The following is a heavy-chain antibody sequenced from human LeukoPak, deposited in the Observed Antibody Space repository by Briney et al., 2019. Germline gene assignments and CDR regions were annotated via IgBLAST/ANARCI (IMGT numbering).Heavy chain of an antibody. J-gene: IGHJ4*02. Sequence: GASVKVSCKASGYTFTGYYMHWVGQAPGQGLEWMGYIYPNSGATKYAQKFQGRVTMTRDTSISTAYMELSGLGSDDTAVYYCGTLLSNGPFDYWGQGSLATVSS. CDR2: IYPNSGAT. CDR3: GTLLSNGPFDY. V-gene: IGHV1-2*02. CDR1: GYTFTGYY.